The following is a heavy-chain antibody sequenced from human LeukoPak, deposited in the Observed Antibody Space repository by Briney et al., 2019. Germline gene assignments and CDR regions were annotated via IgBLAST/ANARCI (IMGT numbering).Heavy chain of an antibody. V-gene: IGHV3-23*01. CDR3: VKDLKAGGILTD. CDR1: GFTFSSYA. J-gene: IGHJ4*02. Sequence: GGSLRLSCAASGFTFSSYAMSWVRQAPGKGLEWVSAISGSGGSTYYADSVKGRFTISRDNSKNTLYLQMNSLRAEDTAAYYCVKDLKAGGILTDWGQGTPVTVSS. CDR2: ISGSGGST. D-gene: IGHD3-9*01.